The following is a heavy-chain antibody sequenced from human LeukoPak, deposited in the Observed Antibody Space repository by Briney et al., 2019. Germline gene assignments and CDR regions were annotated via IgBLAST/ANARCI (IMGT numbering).Heavy chain of an antibody. CDR3: ARGYSGSYGRFDY. V-gene: IGHV4-59*01. J-gene: IGHJ4*02. CDR1: SGSISSYY. D-gene: IGHD1-26*01. Sequence: SETLSLTCTVSSGSISSYYWSWIRQPPGKGLEWIGYTHYSGSTSYNPSLKSRVTISVDTSKNQFSLKLTSVTAADTAVYYCARGYSGSYGRFDYWGQGTLVTVSS. CDR2: THYSGST.